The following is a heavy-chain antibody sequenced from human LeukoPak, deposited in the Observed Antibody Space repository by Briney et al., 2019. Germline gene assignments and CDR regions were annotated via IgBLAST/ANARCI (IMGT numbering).Heavy chain of an antibody. D-gene: IGHD6-13*01. Sequence: SVKVSCKASGGTFSRYTISWVRQAPGQGLEWMGRIIPILGMANYAQKFQGRVTITADKSTSTAYMELSSLRSEDTAVYFCASQGPSSSCDYWGQGTLVTVSS. CDR3: ASQGPSSSCDY. V-gene: IGHV1-69*02. J-gene: IGHJ4*02. CDR1: GGTFSRYT. CDR2: IIPILGMA.